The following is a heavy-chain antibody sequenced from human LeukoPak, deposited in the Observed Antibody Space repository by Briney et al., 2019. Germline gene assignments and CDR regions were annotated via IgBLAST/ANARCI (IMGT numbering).Heavy chain of an antibody. CDR3: ARSAPKNDFPHY. D-gene: IGHD2/OR15-2a*01. V-gene: IGHV3-20*04. CDR2: INWNGAST. CDR1: GFTFDDYG. Sequence: PGGSLRLSCAASGFTFDDYGMNWVRQAPGKGLEWVSEINWNGASTGYADSVKGRFTISRDNAKNSLYLQMNSLRAEDTALYYCARSAPKNDFPHYGGREPLVTVPS. J-gene: IGHJ4*02.